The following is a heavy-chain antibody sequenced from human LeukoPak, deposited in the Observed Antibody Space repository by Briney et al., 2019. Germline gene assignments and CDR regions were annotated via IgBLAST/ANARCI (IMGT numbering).Heavy chain of an antibody. V-gene: IGHV3-7*01. D-gene: IGHD3-9*01. CDR2: IKQDGSEK. CDR3: ARGPPVFFSGDDILTGYVLDWYFDL. J-gene: IGHJ2*01. Sequence: PGGSLRLSCAASGFTFSSYWMSWVRQAPGKGLEWVANIKQDGSEKYYVDSVKGRFTISRDNAKNSLYLQMNSLRAEDTAVYYCARGPPVFFSGDDILTGYVLDWYFDLWGRGTLVTVSS. CDR1: GFTFSSYW.